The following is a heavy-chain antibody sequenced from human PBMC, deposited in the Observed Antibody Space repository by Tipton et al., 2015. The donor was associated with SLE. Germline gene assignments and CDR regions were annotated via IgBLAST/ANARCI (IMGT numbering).Heavy chain of an antibody. CDR2: IYYIGST. J-gene: IGHJ6*03. Sequence: GLVKPSETLSLTCTVSGGSISSSSYYWSWIRQHPGTGLEWIGYIYYIGSTYYNPSLKSRLTISVDTSKNQFSLKLSSVTAADTAVYYCARLPITIFNYYYYMDVWGKGTTVTVSS. V-gene: IGHV4-31*03. CDR3: ARLPITIFNYYYYMDV. CDR1: GGSISSSSYY. D-gene: IGHD3-3*01.